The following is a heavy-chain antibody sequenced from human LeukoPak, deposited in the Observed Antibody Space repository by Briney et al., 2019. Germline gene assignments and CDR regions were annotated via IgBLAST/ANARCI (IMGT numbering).Heavy chain of an antibody. CDR2: ISGGGGST. J-gene: IGHJ3*02. D-gene: IGHD5-12*01. V-gene: IGHV3-23*01. Sequence: PGGSLRLSCATSGFTFSNYAMTWVRQAPGKGLEWVSAISGGGGSTYYADSVKGRFAISRGNSKNTLYLQVSILGVEDTAVYYCARDQGTGYDFDAFDIWGHGTMVTVSS. CDR3: ARDQGTGYDFDAFDI. CDR1: GFTFSNYA.